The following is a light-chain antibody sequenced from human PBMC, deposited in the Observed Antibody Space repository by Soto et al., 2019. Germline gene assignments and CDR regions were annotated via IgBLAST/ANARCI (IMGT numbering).Light chain of an antibody. J-gene: IGKJ1*01. V-gene: IGKV3-20*01. CDR2: GAS. CDR1: QSVIGNY. CDR3: QHYLDSPWA. Sequence: EIVLTQSPATLSLSPGERATLSCRASQSVIGNYLAWYRQKPGQTPRLLMFGASRRATGIPDRFSGSGSGTDFTLTISRLEPEDFAVYYCQHYLDSPWAFGQGTKVEIK.